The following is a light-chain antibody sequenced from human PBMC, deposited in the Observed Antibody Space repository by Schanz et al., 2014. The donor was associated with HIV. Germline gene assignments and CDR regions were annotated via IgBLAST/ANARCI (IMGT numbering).Light chain of an antibody. CDR3: QQYGRSPWT. CDR1: QSVNTNY. V-gene: IGKV3-20*01. J-gene: IGKJ1*01. CDR2: GAS. Sequence: EIVLTQFPGTLSLSPGERATLSCRASQSVNTNYLAWYQQKPGQSPRLLIYGASTRATGIPARFSGSGSGTEFTLTISRLEPEDFAVYYCQQYGRSPWTFGQGTKV.